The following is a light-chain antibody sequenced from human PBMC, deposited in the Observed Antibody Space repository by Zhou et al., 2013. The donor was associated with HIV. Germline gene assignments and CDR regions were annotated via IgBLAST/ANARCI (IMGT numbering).Light chain of an antibody. V-gene: IGKV1-33*01. CDR1: QDITNS. J-gene: IGKJ4*01. CDR3: QQYKIYPLT. CDR2: DAS. Sequence: DIQMTQSPSSLSAFVGDRVTITCQASQDITNSLNWYQHKIGKAPILLIYDASNVQTGVPSRFSGSGSGTDFTLTISNLQPEDIATYYCQQYKIYPLTFGGGTKVEIK.